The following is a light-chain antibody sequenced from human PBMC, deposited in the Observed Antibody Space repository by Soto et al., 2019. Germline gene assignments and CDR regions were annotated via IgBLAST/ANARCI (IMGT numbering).Light chain of an antibody. CDR2: YYS. Sequence: SYELTQPPSVSVAPGKTARITCGGNNIGSKSVHWYQQKPGQAPVLVIYYYSDRPSGIPERFSGSNSGNTATLTISRVEAGDEADYYCQVWDSSSDHWVFGGGTKVTVL. CDR3: QVWDSSSDHWV. CDR1: NIGSKS. J-gene: IGLJ3*02. V-gene: IGLV3-21*04.